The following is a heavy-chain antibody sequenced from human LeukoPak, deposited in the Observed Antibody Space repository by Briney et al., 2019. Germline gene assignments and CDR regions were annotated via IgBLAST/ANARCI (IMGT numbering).Heavy chain of an antibody. V-gene: IGHV1-2*02. Sequence: GASVKVSCKASGYTFTGYYMHWVRQAPGQGLEWMGWINPNSGGTNYAQKFQGRVTMTTDTSTSTAYMELRSLKFDDTAVYYCVRGRKLYSSGWYVEDDYWGQGTLVTVSS. J-gene: IGHJ4*02. CDR1: GYTFTGYY. CDR3: VRGRKLYSSGWYVEDDY. CDR2: INPNSGGT. D-gene: IGHD6-19*01.